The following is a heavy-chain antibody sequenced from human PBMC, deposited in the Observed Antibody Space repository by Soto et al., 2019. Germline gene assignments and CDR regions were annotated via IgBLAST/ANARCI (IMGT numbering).Heavy chain of an antibody. V-gene: IGHV1-8*02. Sequence: ASVKVSCKGSGYDFTAYDIYWVRQASGQGLEWVGWMNPINGATGSARRFQGRVSMTRNTATGTAYLELTSLRSDDSAVYYCGRGPSPRAPAGGTPYYYAMGVWGQGTTVTVSS. J-gene: IGHJ6*02. CDR2: MNPINGAT. CDR1: GYDFTAYD. D-gene: IGHD6-13*01. CDR3: GRGPSPRAPAGGTPYYYAMGV.